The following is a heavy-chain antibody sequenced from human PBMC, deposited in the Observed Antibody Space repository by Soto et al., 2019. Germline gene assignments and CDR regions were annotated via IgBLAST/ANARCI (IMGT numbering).Heavy chain of an antibody. D-gene: IGHD6-19*01. CDR3: ARSRGAGIAVAGTHYFDY. J-gene: IGHJ4*02. CDR2: INHSGST. CDR1: GGSFSGYY. V-gene: IGHV4-34*01. Sequence: SETLSLTCAVYGGSFSGYYWSWIRQPPGKGLEWIGEINHSGSTNYNPSLKSRVTISVDTSKNQFSLKLSSVTAADTAVYYCARSRGAGIAVAGTHYFDYWGLGALVTVSS.